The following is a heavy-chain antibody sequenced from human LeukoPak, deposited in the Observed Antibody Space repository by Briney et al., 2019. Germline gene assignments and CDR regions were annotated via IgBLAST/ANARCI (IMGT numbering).Heavy chain of an antibody. V-gene: IGHV3-48*03. CDR1: GFTFSSYE. D-gene: IGHD6-6*01. CDR3: ARVLYLYGSSSARFDY. J-gene: IGHJ4*02. Sequence: PGGSLRLSCAASGFTFSSYEMNWVRQAPGKGLEWVSKISSSGSTINYADSAKGRFTISRDNAKNSLYLQTNSLRAEDTAVYYCARVLYLYGSSSARFDYWGQGTLVTVSS. CDR2: ISSSGSTI.